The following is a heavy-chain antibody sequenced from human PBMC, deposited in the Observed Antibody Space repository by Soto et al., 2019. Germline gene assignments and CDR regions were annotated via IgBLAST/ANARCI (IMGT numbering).Heavy chain of an antibody. CDR2: IIPILGIA. D-gene: IGHD4-17*01. CDR1: GGTFSSYT. Sequence: GASVKVSCKASGGTFSSYTISWVRQAPGQGLEWMGRIIPILGIANYAQKFQGRVTITADKSTSTAYMELSSLRSEDTAVYYCARDFWGDYGDYQEAFDIWGQGTMVTVSS. CDR3: ARDFWGDYGDYQEAFDI. J-gene: IGHJ3*02. V-gene: IGHV1-69*04.